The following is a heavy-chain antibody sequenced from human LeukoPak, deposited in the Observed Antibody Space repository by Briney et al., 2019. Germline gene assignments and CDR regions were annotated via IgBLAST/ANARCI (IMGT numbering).Heavy chain of an antibody. V-gene: IGHV3-30*18. Sequence: PGGPLRLSCAASGFTFSSYGMHWVRQAPGKGLEWVAVISYDGSNKYYADSVKGRFTISRDNSKNTLYLLMNSLRAEDTAVYYCAKDFVGLYGDYGDVDAFDIWGQGTMVTVSS. J-gene: IGHJ3*02. CDR3: AKDFVGLYGDYGDVDAFDI. CDR2: ISYDGSNK. D-gene: IGHD4-17*01. CDR1: GFTFSSYG.